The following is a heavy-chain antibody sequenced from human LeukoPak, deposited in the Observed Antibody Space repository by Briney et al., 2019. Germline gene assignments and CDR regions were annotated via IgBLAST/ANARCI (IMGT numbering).Heavy chain of an antibody. J-gene: IGHJ4*02. Sequence: GESLKISCKGSGYSFTSNWIGWVRQMPGKGLEWMGIIYPGDSDTRYSPSFQGQVTISADKSISTAYLQWSSLKASDTAMYYCARRPAVFYDGVDYWGQGTLVTVSS. CDR1: GYSFTSNW. CDR3: ARRPAVFYDGVDY. V-gene: IGHV5-51*01. D-gene: IGHD2-8*01. CDR2: IYPGDSDT.